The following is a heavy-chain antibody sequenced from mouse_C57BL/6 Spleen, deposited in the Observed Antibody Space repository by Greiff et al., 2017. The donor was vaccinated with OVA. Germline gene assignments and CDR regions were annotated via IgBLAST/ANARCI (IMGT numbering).Heavy chain of an antibody. V-gene: IGHV1-15*01. J-gene: IGHJ2*01. D-gene: IGHD1-1*01. CDR1: GYTFTDYE. CDR3: SYYYGSSYFDY. Sequence: VQLQQSGAELVRPGASVTLSCKASGYTFTDYEMHWVKQTPVHGLDWIGAIDPETGGTDYNQKFKGKAILTADKSSSTAYMERRSLTSEDAAVYYCSYYYGSSYFDYWGQGTTLTVSS. CDR2: IDPETGGT.